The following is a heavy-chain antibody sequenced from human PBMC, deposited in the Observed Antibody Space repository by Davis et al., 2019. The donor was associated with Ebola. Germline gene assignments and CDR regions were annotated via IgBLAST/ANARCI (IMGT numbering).Heavy chain of an antibody. J-gene: IGHJ6*02. D-gene: IGHD5-18*01. CDR2: ISYDGSNK. CDR3: AKDQGYSYGYVRYYYGMDV. Sequence: PGGSLRLSCAASGFTFSSYGMHWVRQAPGKGLEWVAVISYDGSNKYYADSVKGRFTIARDNSKNTLYLQMNSLRAEDTAVYYCAKDQGYSYGYVRYYYGMDVWGQGTTVTVSS. V-gene: IGHV3-30*18. CDR1: GFTFSSYG.